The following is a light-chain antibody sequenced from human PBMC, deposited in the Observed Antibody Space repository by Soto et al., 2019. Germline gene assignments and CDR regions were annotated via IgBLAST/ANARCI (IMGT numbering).Light chain of an antibody. Sequence: HSALTQPASVSGSPGQSITISCTGTSSDTAGYNYVSWYQQHPGKAPKLMIYEVSNRPSGVSNRFSGSQSGNTASLTISGLQAEDEANYYCSSYTTSNTPLYVFGTGTKLTVL. CDR2: EVS. V-gene: IGLV2-14*01. CDR3: SSYTTSNTPLYV. CDR1: SSDTAGYNY. J-gene: IGLJ1*01.